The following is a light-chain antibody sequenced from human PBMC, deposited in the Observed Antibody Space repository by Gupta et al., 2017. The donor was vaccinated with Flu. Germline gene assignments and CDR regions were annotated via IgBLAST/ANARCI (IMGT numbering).Light chain of an antibody. CDR3: QQYDYGRLFT. CDR2: DAS. CDR1: EDISKF. V-gene: IGKV1-33*01. J-gene: IGKJ3*01. Sequence: DRVAISCQANEDISKFSKWYQQKRGKATKLLIYDASNLKAGAPSRCSGAGSGTDFTLTSSSLQADDIVTYYCQQYDYGRLFTFGPGTKVDVK.